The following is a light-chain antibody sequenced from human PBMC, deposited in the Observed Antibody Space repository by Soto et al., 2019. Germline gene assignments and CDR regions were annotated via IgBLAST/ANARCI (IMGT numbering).Light chain of an antibody. CDR1: SSDIGGYNY. CDR2: DVS. CDR3: SSYTSSRSYV. V-gene: IGLV2-14*01. Sequence: QSALTQPASVSGSPGQSITISCTGTSSDIGGYNYVSWNQQHPGKAPKLMIYDVSNRPSGVSNRFSGSKSGNTASLTISGLQAEDEADYYCSSYTSSRSYVFGTGTKVTVL. J-gene: IGLJ1*01.